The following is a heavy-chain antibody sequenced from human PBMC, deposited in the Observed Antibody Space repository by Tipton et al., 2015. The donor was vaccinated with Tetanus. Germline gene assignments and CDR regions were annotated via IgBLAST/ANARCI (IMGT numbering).Heavy chain of an antibody. CDR2: IHPSGIT. V-gene: IGHV4-34*01. CDR1: GESFSDYY. Sequence: TLSLTCAVYGESFSDYYWSWIRQPPGKGLEWIGEIHPSGITDYNPSLKSRAIISVDTSKNQFSLKLSSVTAADSALYFSGRGTDAYKSGNYWGQGTLVTVSS. D-gene: IGHD5-24*01. CDR3: GRGTDAYKSGNY. J-gene: IGHJ4*01.